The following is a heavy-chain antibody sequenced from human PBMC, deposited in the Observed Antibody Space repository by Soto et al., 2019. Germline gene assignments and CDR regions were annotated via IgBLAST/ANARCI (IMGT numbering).Heavy chain of an antibody. J-gene: IGHJ5*02. CDR1: GFRFADYT. D-gene: IGHD6-13*01. CDR2: LTWNSESI. V-gene: IGHV3-9*01. CDR3: AKGAISGTLNWFDP. Sequence: EVQLVESGGGLAQPGRSLRLSCAASGFRFADYTMHWVRQAPGKGLEWVSGLTWNSESIAYADSVKGRFTISRDNAKNSLYLQMNSLRAEDTAFYFCAKGAISGTLNWFDPWGQGTLVTVSS.